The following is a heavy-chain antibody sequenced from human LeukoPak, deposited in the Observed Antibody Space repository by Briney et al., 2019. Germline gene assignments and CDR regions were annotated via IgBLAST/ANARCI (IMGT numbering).Heavy chain of an antibody. CDR1: GYSFTSYW. CDR3: ATYGDTLFGLVAHPDP. V-gene: IGHV5-51*01. Sequence: GESLKISCKGSGYSFTSYWIGWVRQMPGKGLEWMGIIYPGDSDTRYSPSFQGQVTISADKSINTAYLQWSSLKASDTAMYYCATYGDTLFGLVAHPDPWGQGTLVTVSS. CDR2: IYPGDSDT. J-gene: IGHJ5*02. D-gene: IGHD3-3*01.